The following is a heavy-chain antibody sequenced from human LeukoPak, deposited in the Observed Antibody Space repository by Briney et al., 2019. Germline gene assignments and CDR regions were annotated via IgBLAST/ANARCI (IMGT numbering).Heavy chain of an antibody. Sequence: GGSLRLSCAASGFTLSTYAMSWVRQTPGKSLEWVAATSSSDAGTYHADSVRGRFTISRDNSKNTLYLQMNSLRAEDAAVYFCAKAPVTSCRGAYCYPFDSRGQGTLVTVSS. D-gene: IGHD2-21*01. V-gene: IGHV3-23*01. CDR3: AKAPVTSCRGAYCYPFDS. CDR1: GFTLSTYA. J-gene: IGHJ4*02. CDR2: TSSSDAGT.